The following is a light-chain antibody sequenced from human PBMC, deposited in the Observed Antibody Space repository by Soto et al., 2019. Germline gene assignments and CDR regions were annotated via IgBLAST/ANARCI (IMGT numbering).Light chain of an antibody. V-gene: IGKV3-20*01. J-gene: IGKJ3*01. Sequence: ESVLTQSPGTLSLSPGERATLSCRASQSVSDSYLAWYQQKAGQAPRLLIYASSRATGIPDRFSGSGSGTDFTLTISRLEPEDFAVYYCQHYGTSALFGPGNKVDIK. CDR2: AS. CDR3: QHYGTSAL. CDR1: QSVSDSY.